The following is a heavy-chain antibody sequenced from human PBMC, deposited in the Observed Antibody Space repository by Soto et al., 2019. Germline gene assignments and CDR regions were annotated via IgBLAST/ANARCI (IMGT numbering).Heavy chain of an antibody. CDR3: ARIPIVVVTATYYFDY. J-gene: IGHJ4*02. CDR2: IYYSGST. V-gene: IGHV4-39*01. Sequence: SETLSITCTVSGGSISSSSYYWGWIRQPPGKGLEWIGSIYYSGSTYYNPSLKSRVTISVDTSKNQFSLKLSSVTAADTAVYYCARIPIVVVTATYYFDYWGQGTLVTVSS. D-gene: IGHD2-21*02. CDR1: GGSISSSSYY.